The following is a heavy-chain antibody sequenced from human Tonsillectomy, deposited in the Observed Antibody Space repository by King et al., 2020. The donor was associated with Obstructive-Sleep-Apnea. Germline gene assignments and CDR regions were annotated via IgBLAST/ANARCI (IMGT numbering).Heavy chain of an antibody. J-gene: IGHJ4*02. CDR3: ARNSGYDYYFDF. Sequence: HVQLVQSGAEVKMPGASLNVSCKPSGYTFTGYYMHWVRQAPGQGLEWMGWIDPYSGGTNYAQKFQGRVTMARDTSISTVYMELSSLRSDDTAVYYCARNSGYDYYFDFWGQGTLVTVSS. CDR1: GYTFTGYY. V-gene: IGHV1-2*02. CDR2: IDPYSGGT. D-gene: IGHD5-12*01.